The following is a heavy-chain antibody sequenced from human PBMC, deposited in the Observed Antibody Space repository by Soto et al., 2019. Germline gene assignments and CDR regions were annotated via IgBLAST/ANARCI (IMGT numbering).Heavy chain of an antibody. CDR1: GGSISSGGYY. J-gene: IGHJ4*02. CDR2: IYYSGST. D-gene: IGHD6-19*01. CDR3: ARGAPGWCSGCVDY. V-gene: IGHV4-31*03. Sequence: SETLPLTCTVSGGSISSGGYYWSWIRQHPGKGLEWIGYIYYSGSTYYNPSLKSRVTISVDTSKNQFSLKLSSVTAADTAVYYCARGAPGWCSGCVDYWGQGTLVTVSS.